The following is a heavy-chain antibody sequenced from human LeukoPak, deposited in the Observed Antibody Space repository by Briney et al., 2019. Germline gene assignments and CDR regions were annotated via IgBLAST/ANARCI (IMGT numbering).Heavy chain of an antibody. CDR2: INPSGGST. V-gene: IGHV1-46*01. D-gene: IGHD6-13*01. CDR3: ARLSIAAAGTEMLFDI. CDR1: GYTFTSYY. J-gene: IGHJ3*02. Sequence: ASVKVSCKASGYTFTSYYMHWVRQAPGQGLEWMRIINPSGGSTSYAQKFQGRVTMTRDTSTSTVYMELSSLRSEDTAVYYCARLSIAAAGTEMLFDIWGQGTMVTVSS.